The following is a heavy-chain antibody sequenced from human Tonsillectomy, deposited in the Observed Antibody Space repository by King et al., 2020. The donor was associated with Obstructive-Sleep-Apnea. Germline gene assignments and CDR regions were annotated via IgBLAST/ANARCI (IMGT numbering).Heavy chain of an antibody. CDR2: INSRSSYM. Sequence: VQLVESGGGLVKPGGSLRLSCAASGFTFSTYSMNWVRQAPGKGLEWVSAINSRSSYMYYADSVKGRFTISRDNAKNSLYLQMNSLRAEDTAVYFCARRIVGATWEDYFDYWGQGTLVTVSS. D-gene: IGHD1-26*01. J-gene: IGHJ4*02. CDR1: GFTFSTYS. V-gene: IGHV3-21*01. CDR3: ARRIVGATWEDYFDY.